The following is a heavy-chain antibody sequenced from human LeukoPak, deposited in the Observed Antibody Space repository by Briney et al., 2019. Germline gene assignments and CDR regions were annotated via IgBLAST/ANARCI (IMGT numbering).Heavy chain of an antibody. CDR1: GFTVSSNY. D-gene: IGHD3-10*01. CDR3: AKKLAGGFDAPLDS. J-gene: IGHJ4*02. CDR2: TSSDGSRI. V-gene: IGHV3-30*18. Sequence: SGGSLRLSCAASGFTVSSNYMSWVRQAPGKGLECVAVTSSDGSRIYYADSVKGRFTISRDNSKNTLYLQMNSLRAEDTALYYCAKKLAGGFDAPLDSWGQGTLVTVSS.